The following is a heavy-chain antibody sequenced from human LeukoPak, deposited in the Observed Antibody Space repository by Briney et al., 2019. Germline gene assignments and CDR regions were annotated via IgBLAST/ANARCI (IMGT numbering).Heavy chain of an antibody. D-gene: IGHD4-17*01. V-gene: IGHV3-30-3*01. Sequence: PGGSLRLSCAASGFTFSSYAMHWVRQAPGKGLEWVAVISYDGSNKYYADSVKGRFTISRDNSKNTLYLQMNSLRAEDTAVYYCARERVDYGDYEPHFDYWGQGTLVTVSS. J-gene: IGHJ4*02. CDR2: ISYDGSNK. CDR1: GFTFSSYA. CDR3: ARERVDYGDYEPHFDY.